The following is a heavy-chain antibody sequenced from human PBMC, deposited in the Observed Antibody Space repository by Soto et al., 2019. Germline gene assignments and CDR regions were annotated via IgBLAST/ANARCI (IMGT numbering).Heavy chain of an antibody. J-gene: IGHJ6*02. CDR2: INAGNGNT. CDR1: GYTYTSYA. V-gene: IGHV1-3*01. CDR3: ASPPTTGNYYYYGMDV. Sequence: ASVNVSGTASGYTYTSYAMHLVRQAPGQRLEWMGWINAGNGNTKYSQKFQGRVTITRDTSTSTAYMELSSLRSEDTAVYYCASPPTTGNYYYYGMDVWGQGTTVTVSS. D-gene: IGHD4-17*01.